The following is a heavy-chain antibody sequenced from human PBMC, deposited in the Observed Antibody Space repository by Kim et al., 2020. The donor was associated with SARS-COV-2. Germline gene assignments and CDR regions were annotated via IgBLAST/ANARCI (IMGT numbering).Heavy chain of an antibody. D-gene: IGHD3-3*01. CDR1: GFTFSDYY. CDR3: ARTDFWSGYSYFDY. J-gene: IGHJ4*02. CDR2: ISSSSSYT. Sequence: GGSLRLSCAASGFTFSDYYMSWIRQAPGKGLEWVSYISSSSSYTNYADSVKGRFTISRDNAKNSLYLQMNSLRAEDTAVYYCARTDFWSGYSYFDYWGQGTLVTVSS. V-gene: IGHV3-11*06.